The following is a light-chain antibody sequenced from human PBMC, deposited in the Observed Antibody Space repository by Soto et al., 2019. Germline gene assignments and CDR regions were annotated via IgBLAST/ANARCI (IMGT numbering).Light chain of an antibody. J-gene: IGLJ1*01. CDR1: SSNIGAGYD. V-gene: IGLV1-40*01. CDR2: GNS. CDR3: QSYDSSPSGYV. Sequence: QSVLTQPPSVSGAPVQRVTISCTGSSSNIGAGYDVHWYQQLPGTAPKLLIYGNSNRPSGVPDRFSGSKSCTSASLAITGLQAEDEADYYCQSYDSSPSGYVFGTGTNVTV.